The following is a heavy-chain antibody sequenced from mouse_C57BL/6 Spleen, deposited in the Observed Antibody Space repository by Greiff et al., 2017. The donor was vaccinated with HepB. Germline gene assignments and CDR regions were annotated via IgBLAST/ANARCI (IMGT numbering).Heavy chain of an antibody. CDR1: GYAFTNYL. CDR2: INPGSGGT. CDR3: AREGDYDEGAWFAY. V-gene: IGHV1-54*01. Sequence: VQLQQSGAELVRPGTSVKVSCKASGYAFTNYLIEWVKQRPGQGLEWIGVINPGSGGTNYNEKFKGKATLTADKSSSTAYMQLSSLTSEDSAVYFCAREGDYDEGAWFAYWGQGTLVTVSA. J-gene: IGHJ3*01. D-gene: IGHD2-4*01.